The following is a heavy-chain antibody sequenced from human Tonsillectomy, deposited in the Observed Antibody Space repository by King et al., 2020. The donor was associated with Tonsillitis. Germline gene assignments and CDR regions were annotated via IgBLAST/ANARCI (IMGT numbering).Heavy chain of an antibody. Sequence: QLVQSGAEVKKPGASVKVSCKASGYTFTTYSLHWVRQAPGQGLEWMGWINPDSGDTYYAQNFQDRITMTRDTSVSTAYMELSRVTSDDTAIYYCARKGEILLLPPAPEDNWCDPWGQGTLVTVSS. CDR3: ARKGEILLLPPAPEDNWCDP. J-gene: IGHJ5*02. CDR1: GYTFTTYS. V-gene: IGHV1-2*02. CDR2: INPDSGDT. D-gene: IGHD2-8*01.